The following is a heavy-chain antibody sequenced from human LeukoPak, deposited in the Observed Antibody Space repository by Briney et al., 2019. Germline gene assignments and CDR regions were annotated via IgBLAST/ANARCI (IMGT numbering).Heavy chain of an antibody. V-gene: IGHV3-74*01. CDR1: GFTFSSYW. D-gene: IGHD3-10*01. CDR2: INSDGSST. CDR3: ARTLWFPIYYYMDV. Sequence: GGSLRLSCAASGFTFSSYWMHWVRYAPGKGLVWVSRINSDGSSTSYADSVKGRFTISRDNAKDTLYLQMNSLRAEDTAVYYCARTLWFPIYYYMDVWGKGTTVTVSS. J-gene: IGHJ6*03.